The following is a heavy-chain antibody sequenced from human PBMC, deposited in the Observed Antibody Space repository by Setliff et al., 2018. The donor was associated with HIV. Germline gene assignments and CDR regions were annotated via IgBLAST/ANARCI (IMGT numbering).Heavy chain of an antibody. D-gene: IGHD3-10*01. CDR1: GFVFKTYG. V-gene: IGHV3-33*08. CDR3: ASDSPAARFEELEDHYYYFMDV. Sequence: PVGSLRLSCSASGFVFKTYGMHWVRQVPGKGLEWVAFIWFDGSNQYYADSVRGRFTISRDNSKNTVSLQMNGLRPDDTAIYYCASDSPAARFEELEDHYYYFMDVWGKGTTVTVS. CDR2: IWFDGSNQ. J-gene: IGHJ6*03.